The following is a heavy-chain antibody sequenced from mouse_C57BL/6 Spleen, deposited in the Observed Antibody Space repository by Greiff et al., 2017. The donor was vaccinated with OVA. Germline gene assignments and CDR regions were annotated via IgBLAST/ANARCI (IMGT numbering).Heavy chain of an antibody. CDR3: ADTGYAMDY. CDR1: GFTFSDYG. Sequence: VQLKQSGGGLVKPGGSLKLSCAASGFTFSDYGMHWVRQAPEKGLEWVAYISSGSSTIYYADTVKGRFTISRDNAKNTLFLQMTSLRSEDTAMYYCADTGYAMDYWGQGTSVTVSS. V-gene: IGHV5-17*01. J-gene: IGHJ4*01. CDR2: ISSGSSTI. D-gene: IGHD4-1*01.